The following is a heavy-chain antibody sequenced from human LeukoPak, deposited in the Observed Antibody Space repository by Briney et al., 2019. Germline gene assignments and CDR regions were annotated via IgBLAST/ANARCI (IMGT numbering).Heavy chain of an antibody. CDR2: ISGYNGNT. V-gene: IGHV1-18*01. CDR3: AREGRDGYNLVY. J-gene: IGHJ4*02. CDR1: GYTFTSYG. Sequence: ASVKVSCKASGYTFTSYGINWVRQAPGQGLEWMGWISGYNGNTNYAQKLQGRVTMTTDTSTSTAYMELRSLRSDDTAVYYCAREGRDGYNLVYWGQGTLVTVSS. D-gene: IGHD5-24*01.